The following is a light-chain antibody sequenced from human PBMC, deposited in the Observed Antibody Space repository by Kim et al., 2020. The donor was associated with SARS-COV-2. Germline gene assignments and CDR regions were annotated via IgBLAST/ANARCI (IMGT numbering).Light chain of an antibody. CDR3: QQYNNWLT. V-gene: IGKV3-15*01. CDR1: QSANSN. CDR2: GAS. J-gene: IGKJ4*01. Sequence: SVFPGERAPLSCTASQSANSNLAWYQQKPGQAPRLLIYGASTRATGVPARFSGSGSGTDFTLTISSLQSEDFAVYYCQQYNNWLTFGGGTKVDIK.